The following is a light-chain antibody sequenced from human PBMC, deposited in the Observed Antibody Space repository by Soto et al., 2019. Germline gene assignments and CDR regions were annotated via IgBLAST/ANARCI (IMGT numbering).Light chain of an antibody. J-gene: IGKJ1*01. CDR2: GAS. CDR1: QSVSSSY. CDR3: QQYGSSRWT. Sequence: EIVFTQSPGTLSLSPGERATLSCRAIQSVSSSYLAWYQQKLGQAPRLFIYGASSRATGIPDRFSGSGSGTECTLTISRLEPEDVAMYYCQQYGSSRWTFAQGTKVDIK. V-gene: IGKV3-20*01.